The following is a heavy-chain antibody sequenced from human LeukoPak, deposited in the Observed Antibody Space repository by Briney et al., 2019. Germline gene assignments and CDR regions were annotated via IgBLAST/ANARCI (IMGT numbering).Heavy chain of an antibody. CDR1: GFDFSSYG. D-gene: IGHD3-22*01. V-gene: IGHV3-33*01. J-gene: IGHJ4*02. CDR2: LWYDGSNK. CDR3: ARDRSSGYYDY. Sequence: GRSLRLSCAASGFDFSSYGMHWVRQAPGKALEWVAYLWYDGSNKYHADSVKGRFTISRDNSANTLYLQMNTLRVEDTAVYYCARDRSSGYYDYWGQGTLVTVSS.